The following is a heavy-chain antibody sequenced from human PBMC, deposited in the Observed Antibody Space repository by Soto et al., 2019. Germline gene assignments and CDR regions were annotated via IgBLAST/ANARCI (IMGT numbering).Heavy chain of an antibody. CDR1: NGSLTGHY. Sequence: QVQLQQWGAGLLNPSETLSLTCAFYNGSLTGHYWTWIRQPPGKGLEWIGEIDHSGITNYNPSLKSRVTLSVDTSNNRFSLILTSVTAADTAVYYCMSRARERGSASITFGGGGPLLGDYWGQGNMVTVSS. CDR3: MSRARERGSASITFGGGGPLLGDY. V-gene: IGHV4-34*01. J-gene: IGHJ4*02. CDR2: IDHSGIT. D-gene: IGHD3-16*01.